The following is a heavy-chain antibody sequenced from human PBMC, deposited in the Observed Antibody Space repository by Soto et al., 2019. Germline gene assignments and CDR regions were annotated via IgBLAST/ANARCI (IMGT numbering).Heavy chain of an antibody. CDR3: AKAGGADGTVDYFDY. J-gene: IGHJ4*02. D-gene: IGHD6-13*01. Sequence: DVQLLESGGGLVQPGGSLRLSCAASGFTFSNYAINWVRQSPGKGLEWVSVISGSAGSTYYADSVKGRFTITRDNSKNTLYLQMNSLIAEDTAVYYCAKAGGADGTVDYFDYWGQGTLVTVSS. CDR1: GFTFSNYA. CDR2: ISGSAGST. V-gene: IGHV3-23*01.